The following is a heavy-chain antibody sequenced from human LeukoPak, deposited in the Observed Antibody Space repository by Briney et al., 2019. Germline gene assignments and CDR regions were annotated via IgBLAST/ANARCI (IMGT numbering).Heavy chain of an antibody. D-gene: IGHD2-2*01. Sequence: PGGSLRLSCAASGFTFSSYSMNWVRQAPGKGLEWVSSISSSSSYIYSADSVKGRFTISRDNAKNSLYLQMNSLRAEDTAVYYCARDAYCSSTSCSFDYWGQGTLVTVSS. CDR2: ISSSSSYI. V-gene: IGHV3-21*01. CDR3: ARDAYCSSTSCSFDY. CDR1: GFTFSSYS. J-gene: IGHJ4*02.